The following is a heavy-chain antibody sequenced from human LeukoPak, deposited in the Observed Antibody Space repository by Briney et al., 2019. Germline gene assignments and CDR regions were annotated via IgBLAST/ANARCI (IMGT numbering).Heavy chain of an antibody. D-gene: IGHD2-8*01. V-gene: IGHV3-21*04. CDR3: VKRPSESCSNGGCYFDS. CDR2: ISSSSSSI. CDR1: GFTLSSYS. Sequence: PGGSLRLSCAASGFTLSSYSMNWVRQAPGKGLECVSSISSSSSSIYYADSVKGRFTISRDNSKSTLFLQMNSLRAEDTATYFCVKRPSESCSNGGCYFDSWGQGTLVTVSS. J-gene: IGHJ4*02.